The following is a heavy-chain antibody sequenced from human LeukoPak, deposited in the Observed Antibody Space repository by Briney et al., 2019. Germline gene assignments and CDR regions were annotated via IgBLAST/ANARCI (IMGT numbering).Heavy chain of an antibody. CDR2: ITGGHYAT. V-gene: IGHV3-23*01. D-gene: IGHD4-17*01. CDR1: GFSFSSFA. J-gene: IGHJ5*02. CDR3: TKDPNGDYIGAFDP. Sequence: GGSLRLSCAASGFSFSSFAMTWVRQAPGKGLEWVSSITGGHYATYNTDSVKGRFTISRDNAKNTLYLQMNSLRADDTAIYYCTKDPNGDYIGAFDPWGQRTLVTVSS.